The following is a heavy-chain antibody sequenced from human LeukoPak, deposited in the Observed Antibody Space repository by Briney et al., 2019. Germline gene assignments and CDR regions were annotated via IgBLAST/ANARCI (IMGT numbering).Heavy chain of an antibody. CDR3: ARVWPKGGGAVAGTFDY. V-gene: IGHV1-18*01. Sequence: ASVKVSCKASGYTFTSYGISWVRPAPGQGREWMGWISAYNGNTNYAQKLQGRVTMTTDTSTSTAYMELRSLRSDDTAVYYCARVWPKGGGAVAGTFDYWGQGTLVTVSS. CDR1: GYTFTSYG. D-gene: IGHD6-19*01. CDR2: ISAYNGNT. J-gene: IGHJ4*02.